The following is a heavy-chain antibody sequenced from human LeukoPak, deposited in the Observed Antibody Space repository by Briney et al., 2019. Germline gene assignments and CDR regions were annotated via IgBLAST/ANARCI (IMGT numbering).Heavy chain of an antibody. Sequence: GRSLRLSCAASGFTFSSCGMHWVRQAPGKGLEWVAVISYDGSNKYYADSVKGRFTISRDNSKNTLYLQMNSLRAEDTAVYYCAKLGMATTAFDYWGQGTLVTVSS. J-gene: IGHJ4*02. CDR3: AKLGMATTAFDY. D-gene: IGHD5-12*01. CDR1: GFTFSSCG. V-gene: IGHV3-30*18. CDR2: ISYDGSNK.